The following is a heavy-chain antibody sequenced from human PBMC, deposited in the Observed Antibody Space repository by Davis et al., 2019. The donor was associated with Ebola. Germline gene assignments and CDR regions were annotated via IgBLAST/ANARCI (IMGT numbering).Heavy chain of an antibody. V-gene: IGHV2-5*02. D-gene: IGHD3-10*01. Sequence: PTLVKPTQTLTLTFTFSGFSLSTSGVGVGWIRQPPGKALEWLALIYWDDDKRYSTSLKSRLTITKDTSKNQVVLTMTNMDPVDTATYYCAHRTLGPGRGAFDIWGQGTMVTVSS. CDR1: GFSLSTSGVG. CDR3: AHRTLGPGRGAFDI. CDR2: IYWDDDK. J-gene: IGHJ3*02.